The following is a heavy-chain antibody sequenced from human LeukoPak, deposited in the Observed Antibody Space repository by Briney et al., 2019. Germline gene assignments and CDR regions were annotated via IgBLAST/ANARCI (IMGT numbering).Heavy chain of an antibody. CDR2: INPNSGGT. J-gene: IGHJ3*02. V-gene: IGHV1-2*02. CDR1: GYTFTGYY. D-gene: IGHD6-19*01. CDR3: ARRVAGTGYDAFDI. Sequence: ASVKVSCKASGYTFTGYYMHWVRQAPGQGLEWMGWINPNSGGTNYAQKFQGRVTMTRDTSISTAYTELSRLRSGDTAVYYCARRVAGTGYDAFDIWGQGTMVTVSS.